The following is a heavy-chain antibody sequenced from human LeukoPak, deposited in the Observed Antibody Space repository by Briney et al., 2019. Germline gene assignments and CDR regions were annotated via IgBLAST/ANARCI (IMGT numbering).Heavy chain of an antibody. J-gene: IGHJ6*02. CDR1: GFTFSTYW. CDR2: INQDGSEK. Sequence: GGSLRLSCAGSGFTFSTYWMSWVRQAPGKGLEWVGNINQDGSEKNFVDSVKGRFTISRDNAKNSLYLQMNSLRAEDTAVYYCARDKDLPPYYYYGMDVWGQGTTVTVSS. V-gene: IGHV3-7*01. CDR3: ARDKDLPPYYYYGMDV.